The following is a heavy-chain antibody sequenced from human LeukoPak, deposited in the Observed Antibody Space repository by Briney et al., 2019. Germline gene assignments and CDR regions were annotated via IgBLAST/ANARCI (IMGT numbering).Heavy chain of an antibody. V-gene: IGHV3-53*01. CDR2: IDSGGST. J-gene: IGHJ4*02. D-gene: IGHD3-3*01. CDR3: ARASPPGTDFWSGYYIYYFDY. CDR1: GFRVSSNY. Sequence: PGGSRRLSCAASGFRVSSNYMDWVRQSPVKGLEWVSVIDSGGSTYYADSVKGRFTISRDNSKNTLYLQMNSLRAEDTAVYYCARASPPGTDFWSGYYIYYFDYWGQGTLVTVSS.